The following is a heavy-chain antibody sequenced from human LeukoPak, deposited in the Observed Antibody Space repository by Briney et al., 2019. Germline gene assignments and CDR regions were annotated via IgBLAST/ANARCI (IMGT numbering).Heavy chain of an antibody. V-gene: IGHV3-23*01. CDR2: ISGSGSST. CDR1: GFTFSSYA. CDR3: AKYASNYYYYYMDV. Sequence: GGSLRLSCAASGFTFSSYAMTWVRQTPGKGLEWVSTISGSGSSTYYADSVKGRFTISRDNSKNTLYLQMNSLRAEDTALYYCAKYASNYYYYYMDVWGEGTTVTVSS. J-gene: IGHJ6*03.